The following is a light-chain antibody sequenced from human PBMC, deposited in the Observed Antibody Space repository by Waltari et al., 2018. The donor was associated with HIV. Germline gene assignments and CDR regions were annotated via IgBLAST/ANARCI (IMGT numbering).Light chain of an antibody. CDR3: QQSNGFPIT. J-gene: IGKJ5*01. V-gene: IGKV6D-21*02. CDR1: QSIGSS. Sequence: EIVLTQSPDFQSVTPKEKVTITCRASQSIGSSLHWNQQKPDQSPKLLIKYASQSISGVPSRFSGSGSGTDFTLTINTLEPEDAAAYYCQQSNGFPITFGQGTRLEIK. CDR2: YAS.